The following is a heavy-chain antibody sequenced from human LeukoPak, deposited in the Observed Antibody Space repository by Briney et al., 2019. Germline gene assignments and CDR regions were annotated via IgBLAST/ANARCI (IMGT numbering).Heavy chain of an antibody. CDR1: GFTVSSNY. D-gene: IGHD6-13*01. V-gene: IGHV3-53*01. J-gene: IGHJ4*02. Sequence: PSGGSLRLSCAASGFTVSSNYMSWVRQAPGKGLEWVSVIYSGGSTYYADSVKGRFTISRDNSKNTLYLQMNSLRAEDTAVYYCVRVVYSSSWPFDYWGQGTLVTVSS. CDR3: VRVVYSSSWPFDY. CDR2: IYSGGST.